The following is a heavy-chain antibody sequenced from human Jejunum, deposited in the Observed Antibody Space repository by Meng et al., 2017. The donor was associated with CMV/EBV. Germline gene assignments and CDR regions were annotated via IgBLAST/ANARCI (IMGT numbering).Heavy chain of an antibody. Sequence: GLAFSAYRMHWVHQAPGKGLEWVAIIGYDGSGKDYADSVKGRFTISRDNSKTTLYLQMNSLRAEDTAVYYCAKNRVSYTSSRALDYWGQGTLVTVSS. J-gene: IGHJ4*02. CDR1: GLAFSAYR. D-gene: IGHD6-6*01. CDR2: IGYDGSGK. V-gene: IGHV3-33*06. CDR3: AKNRVSYTSSRALDY.